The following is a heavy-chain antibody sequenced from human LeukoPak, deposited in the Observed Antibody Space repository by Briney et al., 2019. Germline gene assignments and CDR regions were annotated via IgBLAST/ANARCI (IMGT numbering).Heavy chain of an antibody. D-gene: IGHD3-3*01. J-gene: IGHJ4*02. CDR1: GYTFTSYG. Sequence: GASVKVSCKASGYTFTSYGISWVRQAPGQGLEWMGWISAYNGNTNYAQKLQGRVTMTTDTSTSTAYMELRSLRSDDTAVYYCARDRTYYDFWSGYPVDYWGQGTLVTVSS. CDR2: ISAYNGNT. V-gene: IGHV1-18*01. CDR3: ARDRTYYDFWSGYPVDY.